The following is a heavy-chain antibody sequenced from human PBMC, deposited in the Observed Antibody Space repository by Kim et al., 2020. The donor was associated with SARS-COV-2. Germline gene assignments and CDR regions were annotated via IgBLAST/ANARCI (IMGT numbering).Heavy chain of an antibody. D-gene: IGHD2-15*01. CDR1: GFTFNTYA. CDR3: AKTRLEYCGGGSCFCFDY. Sequence: GGSLRLSCAASGFTFNTYAMSWVRQAPGKGLEWVSAISPSGGSTYYADSVKGRFTISRDNSKNTLFLQMSSLRAEDTAIYYCAKTRLEYCGGGSCFCFDYWGQGTLVTVSS. V-gene: IGHV3-23*01. J-gene: IGHJ4*02. CDR2: ISPSGGST.